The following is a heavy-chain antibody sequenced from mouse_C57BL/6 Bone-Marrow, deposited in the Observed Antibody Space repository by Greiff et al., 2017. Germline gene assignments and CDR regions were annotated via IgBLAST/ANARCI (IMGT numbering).Heavy chain of an antibody. J-gene: IGHJ4*01. Sequence: QVQLKQPGAELVMPGASVKLSCKASGYTFTSYWMHWVKQRPGQGLEWIGEIDPSDSYTNYNQKFKGKSTLTVDKSSSTAYMQLSSLTSEDSAVYYCARDIPYYYAMDYWGQGTSVTVSS. CDR3: ARDIPYYYAMDY. V-gene: IGHV1-69*01. CDR2: IDPSDSYT. CDR1: GYTFTSYW.